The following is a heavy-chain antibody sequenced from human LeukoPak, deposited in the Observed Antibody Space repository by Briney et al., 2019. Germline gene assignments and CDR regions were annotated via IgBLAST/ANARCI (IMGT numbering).Heavy chain of an antibody. J-gene: IGHJ6*03. CDR1: GFTFSNAW. Sequence: GGSLRLSCAAPGFTFSNAWMSWVRQAPGKGLEWVGRIKSKTDGGTTDYAAPVKGRFTISRDDSKNTLYLQMNSLKTEDTAVYYCTTGWIQLWLGYYYYYMDVWGKGTTVTVSS. D-gene: IGHD5-18*01. CDR3: TTGWIQLWLGYYYYYMDV. V-gene: IGHV3-15*01. CDR2: IKSKTDGGTT.